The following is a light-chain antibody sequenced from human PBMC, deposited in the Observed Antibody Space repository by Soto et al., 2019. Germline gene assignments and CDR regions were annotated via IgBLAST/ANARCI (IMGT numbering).Light chain of an antibody. Sequence: QSALTQPRSVSGSPGQSVTISCTGTSSDVGGYNYVSWYQQHPGKAPKLMIYDVSKRPSGVPDRFSGSKSGDTASLTISGLQAEDEADYYCCSYAGSYLNWVFGGGTKLTV. CDR3: CSYAGSYLNWV. CDR1: SSDVGGYNY. CDR2: DVS. V-gene: IGLV2-11*01. J-gene: IGLJ3*02.